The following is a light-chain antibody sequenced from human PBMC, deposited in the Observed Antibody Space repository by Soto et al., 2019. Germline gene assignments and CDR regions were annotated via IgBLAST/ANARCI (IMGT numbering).Light chain of an antibody. CDR3: QSYDSSLSEYV. CDR2: GNT. Sequence: QAVVTQPPSVSGAPGQRVTISCTGSSSNIGTGYDVHWYQQVPGTAPKLLIYGNTNRPSGVPDRFFGSKSGTSASLAITGLQAEDEADYFCQSYDSSLSEYVFGTGTKVTVL. J-gene: IGLJ1*01. CDR1: SSNIGTGYD. V-gene: IGLV1-40*01.